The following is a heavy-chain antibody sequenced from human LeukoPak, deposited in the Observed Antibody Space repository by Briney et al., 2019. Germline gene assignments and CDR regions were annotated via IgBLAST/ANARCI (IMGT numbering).Heavy chain of an antibody. V-gene: IGHV4-38-2*02. J-gene: IGHJ3*02. Sequence: SETLSLTCTASGYSISSGYYWGWIRQPPGKGLEWIGSIYHSGSTDYNPSLKSRVTISVDTSKNDFSLKLRFLTAADTAVYYCARKKSAFDIWGQGTMVTVSS. CDR2: IYHSGST. CDR1: GYSISSGYY. CDR3: ARKKSAFDI.